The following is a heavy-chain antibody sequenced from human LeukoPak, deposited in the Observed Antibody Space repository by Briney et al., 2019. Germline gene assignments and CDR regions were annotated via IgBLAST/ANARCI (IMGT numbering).Heavy chain of an antibody. J-gene: IGHJ4*02. CDR1: GFIFSSYG. D-gene: IGHD6-6*01. V-gene: IGHV3-30*02. CDR2: IRYDGSNK. CDR3: AKDRYSSSAGVVDY. Sequence: GGSLRLSCAASGFIFSSYGMHWVRQAPGKGLEWVAFIRYDGSNKYYADSVKGRFTISRGNSKNTLYLQMNSLRAEDTAVYYCAKDRYSSSAGVVDYWGQGTLVTVSS.